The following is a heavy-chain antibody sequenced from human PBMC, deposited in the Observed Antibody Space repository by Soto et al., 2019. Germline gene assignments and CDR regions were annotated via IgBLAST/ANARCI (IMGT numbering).Heavy chain of an antibody. J-gene: IGHJ5*02. V-gene: IGHV3-23*01. CDR2: ISGSGGST. Sequence: GGSLRLSCAASGFTFSSYAMSWVRQAPGKGLEWVSAISGSGGSTYYADSVKGRFTISRDNSKNTLYLQMNSLRAEDTAVYYCAKLDTDMVIFPMGPWGQGTLVTVSS. D-gene: IGHD5-18*01. CDR3: AKLDTDMVIFPMGP. CDR1: GFTFSSYA.